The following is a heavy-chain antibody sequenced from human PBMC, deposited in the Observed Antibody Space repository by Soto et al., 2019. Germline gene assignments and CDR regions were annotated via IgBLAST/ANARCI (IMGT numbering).Heavy chain of an antibody. CDR1: GLPFNYST. D-gene: IGHD3-10*01. CDR3: AKYHYGSESYFDH. Sequence: QVHLVESGGGVVQPGTSLTLSCAASGLPFNYSTIHWVRQAPGKGLEWVGVISYDGSRIYYGDSMKGRFAISRDNSQNTVYLQMNSLRVEDTAVYFCAKYHYGSESYFDHWGQGALVTVSS. V-gene: IGHV3-30*09. CDR2: ISYDGSRI. J-gene: IGHJ4*02.